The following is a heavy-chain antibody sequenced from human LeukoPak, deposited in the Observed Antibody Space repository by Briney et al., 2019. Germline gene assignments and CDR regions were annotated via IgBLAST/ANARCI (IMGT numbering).Heavy chain of an antibody. Sequence: ASVKVSCKASGYTFTRYGITWVRQAPGQGLEWLGWISAYNGNTNYAQNLQGRVTMTTDTSTSTAYMELRSLRSDDTAVYYCARRGGKNYGDYVLYYDYMDVWGKGTTVTVSS. CDR1: GYTFTRYG. J-gene: IGHJ6*03. V-gene: IGHV1-18*01. CDR3: ARRGGKNYGDYVLYYDYMDV. D-gene: IGHD4-17*01. CDR2: ISAYNGNT.